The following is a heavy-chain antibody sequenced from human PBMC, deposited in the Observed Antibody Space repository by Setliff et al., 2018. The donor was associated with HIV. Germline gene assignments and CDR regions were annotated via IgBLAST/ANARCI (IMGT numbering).Heavy chain of an antibody. Sequence: GASVKVSCKASGDTFNNYAISWVQQAPGKGPEWMGLIDPEDGETRDAEKFQGRVTITADMTTDTAYLHLRSLRSEDAAVYYCARQAHPRGFYGSSGLFDPWGQGTLVTVSS. CDR1: GDTFNNYA. V-gene: IGHV1-69-2*01. D-gene: IGHD3-22*01. CDR2: IDPEDGET. CDR3: ARQAHPRGFYGSSGLFDP. J-gene: IGHJ5*02.